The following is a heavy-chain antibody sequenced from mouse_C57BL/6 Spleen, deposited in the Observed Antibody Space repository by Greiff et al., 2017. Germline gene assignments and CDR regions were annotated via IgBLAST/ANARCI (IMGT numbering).Heavy chain of an antibody. Sequence: VQLVESGPELVKPGASVKLSCKASGYTFTSYDINWVKQRPGQGLEWIGWIYPRDGSTKYNEKFKGKATLTVDTSSSTAYMELHSLTSEDSAVYFCARDYYGSPAWFAYWGQGTLVTVSA. D-gene: IGHD1-1*01. CDR2: IYPRDGST. CDR3: ARDYYGSPAWFAY. V-gene: IGHV1-85*01. CDR1: GYTFTSYD. J-gene: IGHJ3*01.